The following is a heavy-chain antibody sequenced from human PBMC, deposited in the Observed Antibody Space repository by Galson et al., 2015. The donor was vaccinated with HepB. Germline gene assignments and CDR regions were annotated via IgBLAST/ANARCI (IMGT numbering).Heavy chain of an antibody. CDR3: ARTGVYGSGSYKRAYYYYMDV. CDR2: IIPILGIA. CDR1: GGTFSSYA. J-gene: IGHJ6*03. Sequence: SVKVSCKASGGTFSSYAISWVRQAPGQGLEWMGGIIPILGIANYAQKLQGRVTITADKSTSTAYMELSSLRSEDTAVYYCARTGVYGSGSYKRAYYYYMDVWGKGTTVTVSS. V-gene: IGHV1-69*10. D-gene: IGHD3-10*01.